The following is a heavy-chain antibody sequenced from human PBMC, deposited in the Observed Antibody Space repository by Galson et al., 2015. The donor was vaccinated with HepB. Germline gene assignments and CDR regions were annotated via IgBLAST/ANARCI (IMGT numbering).Heavy chain of an antibody. CDR2: IKQDGSEK. CDR1: GFTFSSYW. J-gene: IGHJ6*02. Sequence: SLRLSCAASGFTFSSYWMTWVRQAPGKGLEWVANIKQDGSEKYYVDSVKGRFTISRDNAKNSLYLQMNSLRAEDTAVYYCARVGEYCSGGSCYSRYYYGMDVWGQGTTVTVSS. D-gene: IGHD2-15*01. CDR3: ARVGEYCSGGSCYSRYYYGMDV. V-gene: IGHV3-7*03.